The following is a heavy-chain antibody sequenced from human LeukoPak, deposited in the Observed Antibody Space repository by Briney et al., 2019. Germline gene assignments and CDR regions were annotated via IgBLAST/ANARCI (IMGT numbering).Heavy chain of an antibody. Sequence: RQPPGKGLEWIGYIYYSGSTNYNPSLKSRVTISVDTSKNQFSPKLSSVTAADTAVYYCARGGVGNWFDPWGQGTLVTVSS. CDR3: ARGGVGNWFDP. V-gene: IGHV4-59*01. CDR2: IYYSGST. D-gene: IGHD3-10*01. J-gene: IGHJ5*02.